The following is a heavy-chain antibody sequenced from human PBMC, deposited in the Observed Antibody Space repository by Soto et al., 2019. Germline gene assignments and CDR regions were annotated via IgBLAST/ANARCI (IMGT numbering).Heavy chain of an antibody. CDR1: GYIFTAYS. V-gene: IGHV1-2*02. CDR2: INPNSGDT. Sequence: GASVKVSCKASGYIFTAYSMHWVRQAPGQGLEWPGWINPNSGDTIYAQKFQDRVTMTCDTSVSTAYLELSSLSSDDTALYYCAREASAVVSLDYWGQGTLVTVSS. CDR3: AREASAVVSLDY. D-gene: IGHD2-15*01. J-gene: IGHJ4*02.